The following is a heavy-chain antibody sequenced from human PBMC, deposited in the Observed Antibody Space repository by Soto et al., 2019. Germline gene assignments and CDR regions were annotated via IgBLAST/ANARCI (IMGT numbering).Heavy chain of an antibody. V-gene: IGHV3-23*01. CDR3: ATNWNPTPGWFDP. D-gene: IGHD1-1*01. J-gene: IGHJ5*02. Sequence: GGSLRLSCAASGFTFSSYAMSWVRQAPGKGLEWVSAISGNGGSTYYADSVKGRFTISRDNSKNTLYLQMNSLRAEDTAVYYCATNWNPTPGWFDPWGQGTLVTVSS. CDR2: ISGNGGST. CDR1: GFTFSSYA.